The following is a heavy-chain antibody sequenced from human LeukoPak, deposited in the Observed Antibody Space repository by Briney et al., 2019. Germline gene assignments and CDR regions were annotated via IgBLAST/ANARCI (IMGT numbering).Heavy chain of an antibody. CDR1: GYTLTELS. Sequence: ASVKVSCRVPGYTLTELSMHWVRQAPGKGLEWMGGFDPEDGETIYAQKFQGRVTMTEDTSTDTAYMELSSLRSEDTAVYYCATGIAVAGTKNYWGQGTLVTVSS. V-gene: IGHV1-24*01. CDR2: FDPEDGET. J-gene: IGHJ4*02. D-gene: IGHD6-19*01. CDR3: ATGIAVAGTKNY.